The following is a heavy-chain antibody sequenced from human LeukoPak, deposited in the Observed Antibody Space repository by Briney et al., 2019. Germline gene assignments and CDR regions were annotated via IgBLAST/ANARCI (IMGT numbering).Heavy chain of an antibody. CDR1: GFIFSDHY. J-gene: IGHJ6*04. CDR3: TRGYCDTGNCYTTSRKDMDV. D-gene: IGHD2-2*02. V-gene: IGHV3-72*01. CDR2: SRNKPNSYTT. Sequence: TGGSLRHSCAASGFIFSDHYMEWVRQAPGKGLEWVGRSRNKPNSYTTQYAASVEGRFTISRDDSKNSLYLQMNSLKTEDTAVYYCTRGYCDTGNCYTTSRKDMDVWGRGTTVTVSS.